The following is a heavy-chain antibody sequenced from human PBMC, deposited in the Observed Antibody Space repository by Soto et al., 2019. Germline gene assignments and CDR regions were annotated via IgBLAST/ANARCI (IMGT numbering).Heavy chain of an antibody. Sequence: QVQLQQWGAGLLKPSETLSLTCAVYGGSFSGYYWSWIRQPPGKGLEWIGEINHSGSTNYNPSLKSRVTISVDTSKYQCSLKLSSVTAADTAVYYCARGRSSSWYGVGYFQHWGQGTLVTVSS. D-gene: IGHD6-13*01. V-gene: IGHV4-34*01. CDR1: GGSFSGYY. J-gene: IGHJ1*01. CDR3: ARGRSSSWYGVGYFQH. CDR2: INHSGST.